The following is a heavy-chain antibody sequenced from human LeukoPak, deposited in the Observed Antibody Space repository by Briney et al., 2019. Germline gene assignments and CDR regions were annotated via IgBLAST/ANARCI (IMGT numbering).Heavy chain of an antibody. CDR3: ARYLYDFWSGSISHYYYYGMDV. D-gene: IGHD3-3*01. J-gene: IGHJ6*02. Sequence: GESLKISCQGSGYSFTSYWIGWVRQMPGKGLEWMGIIYPGDSDTRYSPSFQGQVTISADKSISTAYLQCSSLKASDTAMYYCARYLYDFWSGSISHYYYYGMDVWGQGTTVTVSS. CDR1: GYSFTSYW. CDR2: IYPGDSDT. V-gene: IGHV5-51*01.